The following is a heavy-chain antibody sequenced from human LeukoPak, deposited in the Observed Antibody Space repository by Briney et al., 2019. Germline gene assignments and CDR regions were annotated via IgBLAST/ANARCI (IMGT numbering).Heavy chain of an antibody. CDR1: GGTFSSYA. J-gene: IGHJ4*02. V-gene: IGHV1-69*04. CDR2: IIPILGIA. D-gene: IGHD3-3*01. Sequence: GSSVKVSCKASGGTFSSYAISWVRQAPGQGLEWMGRIIPILGIANYAQKFQGRVTITADKSTSTAYMELSSLRSEDTAVYYCARVTAYSDFWSGYYPLDYWGQGTLVTVSS. CDR3: ARVTAYSDFWSGYYPLDY.